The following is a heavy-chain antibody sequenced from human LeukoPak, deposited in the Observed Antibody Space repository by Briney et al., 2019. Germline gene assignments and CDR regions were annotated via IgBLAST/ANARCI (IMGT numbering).Heavy chain of an antibody. J-gene: IGHJ4*02. CDR1: GYTFTTYY. Sequence: ASVKVSCKASGYTFTTYYIHWVRQAPGQGLEWLGIINPSGGSPTYAQRFQGRVTMTRDTSTSTVYMELSSLRSDDTAVYYCARVGSVDTSGYYDYWGQGTLVTVSS. D-gene: IGHD3-22*01. CDR2: INPSGGSP. V-gene: IGHV1-46*01. CDR3: ARVGSVDTSGYYDY.